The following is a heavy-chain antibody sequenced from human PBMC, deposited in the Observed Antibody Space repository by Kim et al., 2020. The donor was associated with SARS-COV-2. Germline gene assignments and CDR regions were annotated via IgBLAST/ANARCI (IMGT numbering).Heavy chain of an antibody. D-gene: IGHD2-2*01. CDR3: AKITHCGTTTCGH. V-gene: IGHV3-23*01. Sequence: ADSVKGRFTISRDNSKNTLYLQLNNLRAEDTAVYYCAKITHCGTTTCGHWGQGTLVTVSS. J-gene: IGHJ4*02.